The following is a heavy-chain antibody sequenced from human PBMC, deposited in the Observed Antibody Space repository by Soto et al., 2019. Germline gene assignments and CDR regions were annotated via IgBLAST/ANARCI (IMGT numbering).Heavy chain of an antibody. D-gene: IGHD5-12*01. CDR1: GGSISSGGYY. V-gene: IGHV4-31*03. CDR3: ARDGVATPPDSMDV. Sequence: TSETLSLTCTVSGGSISSGGYYWSWIRQHPGKGLEWIGYIYYSGSTYYNPSLKSRVTISVDTSKNQFSLKLSSVTAADTAVYYCARDGVATPPDSMDVWGQGTTVTVSS. J-gene: IGHJ6*02. CDR2: IYYSGST.